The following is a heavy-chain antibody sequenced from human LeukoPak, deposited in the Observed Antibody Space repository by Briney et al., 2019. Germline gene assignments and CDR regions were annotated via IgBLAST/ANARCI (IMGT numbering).Heavy chain of an antibody. D-gene: IGHD1-20*01. Sequence: GGSLRLSYAASGFTFSSYEMNWVRQAPGKGLEWVSYISSSGSTIYYADSVKGRFTISRDNAKNSLYLQMNSLRAEDTAVYYCARPKWNGDLRYWGQGTLVTVSS. V-gene: IGHV3-48*03. J-gene: IGHJ4*02. CDR2: ISSSGSTI. CDR1: GFTFSSYE. CDR3: ARPKWNGDLRY.